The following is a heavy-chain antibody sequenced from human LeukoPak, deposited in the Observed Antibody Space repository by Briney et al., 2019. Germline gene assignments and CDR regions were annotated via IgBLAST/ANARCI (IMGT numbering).Heavy chain of an antibody. CDR1: GGSISSSHW. V-gene: IGHV4-4*02. D-gene: IGHD4-17*01. Sequence: SGTLSLTCAVSGGSISSSHWWSWVRQPPGKGLEWIGEIHHSENTNYNPSLKSRVTMSVDKSKNQFSLKLSSVTAADTAVYYCARDSTTVTTRGGWFDPWGQGTLVIVSS. CDR3: ARDSTTVTTRGGWFDP. J-gene: IGHJ5*02. CDR2: IHHSENT.